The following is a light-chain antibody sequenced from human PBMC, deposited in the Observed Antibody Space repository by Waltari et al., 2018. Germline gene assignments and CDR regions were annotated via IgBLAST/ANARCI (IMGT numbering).Light chain of an antibody. V-gene: IGKV3-15*01. CDR3: QQYNDWPLT. CDR2: GGS. J-gene: IGKJ4*01. CDR1: QSVANR. Sequence: EIVLTQSPATLSVSPGEGATLSCRASQSVANRLAWYQQKPGQSPRLLIYGGSTEATCIPARFSGSGAGTDFTLTISSLQSEDFAVYSCQQYNDWPLTFGGGTKVEI.